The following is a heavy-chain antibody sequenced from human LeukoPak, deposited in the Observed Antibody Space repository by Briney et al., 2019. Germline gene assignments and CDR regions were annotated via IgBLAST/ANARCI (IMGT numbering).Heavy chain of an antibody. D-gene: IGHD3-10*01. CDR2: INPNTGGT. J-gene: IGHJ4*02. V-gene: IGHV1-2*02. CDR1: GYTFTGHY. CDR3: ARAIIMVRGVDY. Sequence: ASVKVSCKASGYTFTGHYMHWVRQAPGQGLEWMGWINPNTGGTNYAQKFQGRVTMTRDTSISTAYMELSRLRSDDTAVYYCARAIIMVRGVDYWGQGTLVTVSS.